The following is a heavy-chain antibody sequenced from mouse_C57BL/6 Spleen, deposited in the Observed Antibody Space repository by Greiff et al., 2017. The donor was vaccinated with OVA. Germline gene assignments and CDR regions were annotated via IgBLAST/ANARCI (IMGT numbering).Heavy chain of an antibody. D-gene: IGHD1-1*01. CDR2: ISSGSSTI. CDR1: GFTFSDYG. J-gene: IGHJ1*03. CDR3: ARRYGSSSWYFDV. V-gene: IGHV5-17*01. Sequence: EVKLVESGGGLVKPGGSLKLSCAASGFTFSDYGMHWVRQAPEKGLEWVAYISSGSSTIYYADTVKGRFTISSDNAKNTLFLQMTSLRSEDTAMYYCARRYGSSSWYFDVWGTGTTVTVSS.